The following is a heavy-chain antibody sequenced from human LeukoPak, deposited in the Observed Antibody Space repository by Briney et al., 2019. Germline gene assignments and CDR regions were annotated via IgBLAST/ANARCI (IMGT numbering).Heavy chain of an antibody. J-gene: IGHJ2*01. CDR2: ISGSGGST. V-gene: IGHV3-23*01. CDR1: GFTFSSYA. D-gene: IGHD5-18*01. CDR3: AKDSNDVQLWLKGPVSTYWYFDL. Sequence: PGGSLRLSCAASGFTFSSYAMSWVRQAPGKGLEWVSAISGSGGSTYYADSVKGRFTISRDNSKNTLYLQMNSLRAEDTAVYYCAKDSNDVQLWLKGPVSTYWYFDLWGRGTLVTVSS.